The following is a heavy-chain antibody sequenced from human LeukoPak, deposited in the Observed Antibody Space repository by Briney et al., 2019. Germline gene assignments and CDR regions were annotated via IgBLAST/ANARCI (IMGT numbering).Heavy chain of an antibody. D-gene: IGHD6-19*01. Sequence: GGSLRLSCAASGFTFNSYAMSWVRQAPGKGLEWVSAISGSGGSTYYADSVKGRFTISRDNSKNRLYLQMNSLRAEDTAVYYCAKDRSSGLFDYWGQGTLVTVSS. V-gene: IGHV3-23*01. CDR1: GFTFNSYA. J-gene: IGHJ4*02. CDR2: ISGSGGST. CDR3: AKDRSSGLFDY.